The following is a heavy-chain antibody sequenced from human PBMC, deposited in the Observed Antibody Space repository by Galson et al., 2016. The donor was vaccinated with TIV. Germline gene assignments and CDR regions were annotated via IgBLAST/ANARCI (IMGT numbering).Heavy chain of an antibody. Sequence: SLRLSCAASGFTFSSYDMHWVRQAPGKGLEWVAIISYDRSDKYYADSVKGRFTISGDNSKNTLYLQMNSLRVEDTAVYYCARQWQSYSFDYWGQGTLVTVSS. CDR3: ARQWQSYSFDY. CDR2: ISYDRSDK. CDR1: GFTFSSYD. D-gene: IGHD6-19*01. J-gene: IGHJ4*02. V-gene: IGHV3-33*01.